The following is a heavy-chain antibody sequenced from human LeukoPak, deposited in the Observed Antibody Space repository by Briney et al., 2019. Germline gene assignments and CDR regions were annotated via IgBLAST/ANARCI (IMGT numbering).Heavy chain of an antibody. CDR3: AKRDGFRLDV. J-gene: IGHJ6*02. Sequence: GTSLRLSCAASGFTFSLYGIHWVRQAPGKGLEWVTVISYDGSTKYYADSVRGRFTISRDNSKNTLYLLMNSLRAEDTAVYYCAKRDGFRLDVGGQGTTVPVSS. V-gene: IGHV3-30*18. D-gene: IGHD4-17*01. CDR2: ISYDGSTK. CDR1: GFTFSLYG.